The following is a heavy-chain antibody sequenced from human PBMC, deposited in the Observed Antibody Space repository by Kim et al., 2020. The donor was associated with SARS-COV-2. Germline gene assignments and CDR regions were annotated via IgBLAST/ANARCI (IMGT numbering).Heavy chain of an antibody. CDR2: IDSSSSSV. D-gene: IGHD6-6*01. V-gene: IGHV3-48*02. Sequence: GGSLRLSCTASGFTFSGYCMHWVRQAPGKGLEWVSYIDSSSSSVFYADSVKGRFTVSRDNGKNSQYLKMNGLRHEDTAVYYCARDYCSSSDLDAWGQGTLVIVSS. CDR3: ARDYCSSSDLDA. J-gene: IGHJ5*02. CDR1: GFTFSGYC.